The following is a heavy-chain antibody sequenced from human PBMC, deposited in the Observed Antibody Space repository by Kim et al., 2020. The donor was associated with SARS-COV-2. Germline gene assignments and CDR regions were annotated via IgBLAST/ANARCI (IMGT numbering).Heavy chain of an antibody. CDR3: TTDLTQWLVSSY. Sequence: GGSLRLSCEASGFTFTNAGMSWVRQAPGKGLEWVGRIKSRIDGGTTDYAAPVKGRFTISRDDSKNLLFLQMNSLKSEDTGVYYCTTDLTQWLVSSYWGQGTLVTVSS. J-gene: IGHJ4*02. CDR2: IKSRIDGGTT. V-gene: IGHV3-15*01. CDR1: GFTFTNAG. D-gene: IGHD6-19*01.